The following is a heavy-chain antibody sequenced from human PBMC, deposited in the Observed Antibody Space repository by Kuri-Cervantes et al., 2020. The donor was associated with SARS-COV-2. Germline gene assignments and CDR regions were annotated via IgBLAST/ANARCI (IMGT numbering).Heavy chain of an antibody. CDR1: GFLFSASA. CDR2: VRGKANNYAT. D-gene: IGHD1-26*01. V-gene: IGHV3-73*01. J-gene: IGHJ4*02. Sequence: GGSLRLSCEVSGFLFSASAIHWVRQASGKGLEWVGRVRGKANNYATAYAASVKGRFTISRDDSKNMAYLQMNSLRAEDTAVYYCARDLVGALYYFDYWGQGTLVTVSS. CDR3: ARDLVGALYYFDY.